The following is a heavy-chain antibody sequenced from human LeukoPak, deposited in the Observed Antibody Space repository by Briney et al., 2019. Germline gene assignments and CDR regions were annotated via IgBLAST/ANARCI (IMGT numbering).Heavy chain of an antibody. V-gene: IGHV3-30-3*01. J-gene: IGHJ4*02. Sequence: PGGSLGLSCAASGFTFSSYAMHWVRQAPGKGLEWVAVISYDGSNKYYADSVKGRFTISRDNSKNTLYLQMNSLRAEDTAVYYCARGGECGGDCYSIIYYFDYWGQGTLVTVSS. CDR1: GFTFSSYA. CDR3: ARGGECGGDCYSIIYYFDY. D-gene: IGHD2-21*02. CDR2: ISYDGSNK.